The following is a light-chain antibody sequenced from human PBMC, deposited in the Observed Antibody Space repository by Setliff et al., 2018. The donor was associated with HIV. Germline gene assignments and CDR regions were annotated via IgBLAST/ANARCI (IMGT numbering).Light chain of an antibody. CDR2: DVG. Sequence: QSALTQPASVSGSPGQAITISCTGTSSDVGGYNYVSWFQQHPGKAPKLMIYDVGNRPAGVSDRFSGSKSGNTASLTISGLQAEDEADYYCSSYTSSSTQVFGPGTKVTVL. CDR1: SSDVGGYNY. CDR3: SSYTSSSTQV. J-gene: IGLJ1*01. V-gene: IGLV2-14*03.